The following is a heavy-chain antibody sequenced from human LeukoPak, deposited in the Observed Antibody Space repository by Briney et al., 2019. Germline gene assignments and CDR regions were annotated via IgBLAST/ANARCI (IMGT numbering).Heavy chain of an antibody. CDR1: GFTFSDYY. D-gene: IGHD6-6*01. CDR2: ISSSGSTI. CDR3: ARAGSWGSSSMRY. V-gene: IGHV3-11*01. Sequence: GSLRLSCAASGFTFSDYYMSWIRQAPGKGLEWVSYISSSGSTIYYADSVKGRFTISRDDAKNSLYLQMNSLRAEDTAVYYCARAGSWGSSSMRYWGQGTLVTVSS. J-gene: IGHJ4*02.